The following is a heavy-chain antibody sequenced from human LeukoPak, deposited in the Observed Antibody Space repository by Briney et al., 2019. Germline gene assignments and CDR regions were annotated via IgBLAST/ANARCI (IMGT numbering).Heavy chain of an antibody. D-gene: IGHD3-10*01. J-gene: IGHJ4*02. Sequence: PGGSLILSGSASGFIFINYDMHGVRDAPGNGLDWVAIISSDGSNKYYGDSVKGRFTISTDNSKSTLYLQMNSLRAADTAVYYCAKDHYYGSGSPNYWGLGTLVTVSS. CDR3: AKDHYYGSGSPNY. V-gene: IGHV3-30*18. CDR1: GFIFINYD. CDR2: ISSDGSNK.